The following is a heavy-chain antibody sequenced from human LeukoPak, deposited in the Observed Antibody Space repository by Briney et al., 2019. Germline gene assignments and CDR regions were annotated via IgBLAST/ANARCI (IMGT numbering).Heavy chain of an antibody. CDR2: IYYSGAT. CDR1: GGSISNYY. D-gene: IGHD3-10*01. J-gene: IGHJ4*02. V-gene: IGHV4-59*08. Sequence: KPSETLSLTCTVSGGSISNYYWSWIRQPPGKGLEWIGHIYYSGATKYNPPLKSRITISVDTSKNQFSLMLSSVTAADTAVYYCARFGITVVRGGKYCFDYWGQGTLVTVSS. CDR3: ARFGITVVRGGKYCFDY.